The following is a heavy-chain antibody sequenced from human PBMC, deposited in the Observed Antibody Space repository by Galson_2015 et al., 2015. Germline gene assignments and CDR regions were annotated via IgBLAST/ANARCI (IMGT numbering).Heavy chain of an antibody. J-gene: IGHJ4*02. CDR1: GYSFTTYA. CDR2: INAGDGNT. V-gene: IGHV1-3*01. CDR3: ARGGGPGLYYFDY. Sequence: SCKASGYSFTTYALHWVRQAPGQRLEWVGWINAGDGNTKYSQEFQDRVTITSDTSATTGYLELSSLKFDDTAVFYCARGGGPGLYYFDYWGQGTLVTVSS. D-gene: IGHD2-2*02.